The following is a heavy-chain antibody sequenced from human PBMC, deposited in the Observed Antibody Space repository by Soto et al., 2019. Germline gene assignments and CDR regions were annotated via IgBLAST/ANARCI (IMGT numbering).Heavy chain of an antibody. CDR3: VSDREYGPASAPYS. J-gene: IGHJ4*02. D-gene: IGHD2-15*01. CDR2: ISYDGSLQ. Sequence: QAQLVESGGGVVQPGRSLRLSCAASGFAFSSYGMHWVRQAPGTGLEWVAVISYDGSLQHSADSVKGRFTISRDNAKNMVVLQMSSLRAEETGVYYCVSDREYGPASAPYSWAPGTLVSVSS. CDR1: GFAFSSYG. V-gene: IGHV3-30*03.